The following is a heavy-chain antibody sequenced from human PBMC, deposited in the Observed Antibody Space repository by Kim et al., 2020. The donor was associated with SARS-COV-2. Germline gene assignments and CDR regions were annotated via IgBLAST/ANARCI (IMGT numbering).Heavy chain of an antibody. V-gene: IGHV3-9*01. Sequence: GGSLRLSCAASGFTFDDYAMHWVRQAPGKGLEWVSGISWNSGSIGYADSVKGRFTISRDNAKNSLYLQMNSLRAEDTALYYCAKDIGYQLPGDAFDIWGQGTMVTVSS. D-gene: IGHD2-2*01. CDR3: AKDIGYQLPGDAFDI. CDR1: GFTFDDYA. J-gene: IGHJ3*02. CDR2: ISWNSGSI.